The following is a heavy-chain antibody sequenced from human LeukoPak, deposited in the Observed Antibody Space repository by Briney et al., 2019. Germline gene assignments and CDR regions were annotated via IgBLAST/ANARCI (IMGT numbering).Heavy chain of an antibody. V-gene: IGHV3-11*01. CDR1: GFTLSYYY. J-gene: IGHJ4*02. CDR2: SSSSGSTM. CDR3: ARRRDFIDF. D-gene: IGHD3/OR15-3a*01. Sequence: GACLRPACAVSGFTLSYYYVSWTRQARGSGLEWVSYSSSSGSTMNYAPSVKGRFAISRDNTKNSLSLQMNSLRTDRTAVSYCARRRDFIDFWGQGTLVTVSS.